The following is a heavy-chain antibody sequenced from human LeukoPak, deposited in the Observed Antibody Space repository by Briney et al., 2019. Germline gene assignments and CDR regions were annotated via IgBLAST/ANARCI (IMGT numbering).Heavy chain of an antibody. J-gene: IGHJ5*02. D-gene: IGHD2-2*01. CDR1: GYTFTGYY. CDR2: INPNSGGT. V-gene: IGHV1-2*02. CDR3: ARAIPGYCSSTSCYGWFDP. Sequence: ASVKASCKASGYTFTGYYMHWVRQAPGQGLEWMGWINPNSGGTNYAQKFQGRVTMTRDTSISTAYMELSRLRSDDTAVYYCARAIPGYCSSTSCYGWFDPWGQGTLVTVSS.